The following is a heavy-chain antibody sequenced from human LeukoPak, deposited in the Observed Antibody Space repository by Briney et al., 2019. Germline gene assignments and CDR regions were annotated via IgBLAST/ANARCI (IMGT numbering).Heavy chain of an antibody. CDR3: GDVSGATDY. V-gene: IGHV4-34*01. D-gene: IGHD1-26*01. Sequence: SETLSLTCTVSGGSISGYYWSWIRQPPGKGLEWIGEINHSGSTNYNPSLKSRVTISVDTSKNQFSLKLSSVTAADTAVYYCGDVSGATDYWGQGTLVTVSS. CDR2: INHSGST. J-gene: IGHJ4*02. CDR1: GGSISGYY.